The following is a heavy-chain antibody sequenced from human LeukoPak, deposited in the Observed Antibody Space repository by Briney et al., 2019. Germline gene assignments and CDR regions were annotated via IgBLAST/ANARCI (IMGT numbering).Heavy chain of an antibody. CDR3: ARTALRGNYDSSGYYYGNIDY. CDR2: TIPIFGTA. D-gene: IGHD3-22*01. J-gene: IGHJ4*02. CDR1: GGTVTSYA. Sequence: ASVKVSCKASGGTVTSYAISWVRQAPGQGLEWMGGTIPIFGTANYAQKFQGRVTITTDESTSTAYMELSSLRSEDTAVYYCARTALRGNYDSSGYYYGNIDYWGQGTLVTVSS. V-gene: IGHV1-69*05.